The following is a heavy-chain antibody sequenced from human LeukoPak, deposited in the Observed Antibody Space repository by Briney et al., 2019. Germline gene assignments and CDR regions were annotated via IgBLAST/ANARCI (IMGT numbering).Heavy chain of an antibody. J-gene: IGHJ3*02. CDR2: IIPIHGRT. D-gene: IGHD3-22*01. CDR1: GGTFSSYA. V-gene: IGHV1-69*10. Sequence: ASVKVSCKASGGTFSSYAISWVRQAPGQGLEWMGGIIPIHGRTDYAQKVQGRVTIIADESTSTAYMELSSLRSEDTAVYYCARQLSSVRAIWGFDAFDIWGQGTMVTVSS. CDR3: ARQLSSVRAIWGFDAFDI.